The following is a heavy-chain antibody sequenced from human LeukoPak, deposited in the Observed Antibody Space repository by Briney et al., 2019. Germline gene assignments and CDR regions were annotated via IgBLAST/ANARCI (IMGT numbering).Heavy chain of an antibody. CDR2: IYSSGST. Sequence: SSETLSLTCTVSGCSIRGYFWSWIRQPPGKGLEWIGHIYSSGSTTYTPSLQGRVTISLDTSKNQFSLKLSSVTAADTAVYYCARHYDSGSYPLDFWGQGTLVTVSS. CDR3: ARHYDSGSYPLDF. CDR1: GCSIRGYF. V-gene: IGHV4-59*08. J-gene: IGHJ4*02. D-gene: IGHD3-10*01.